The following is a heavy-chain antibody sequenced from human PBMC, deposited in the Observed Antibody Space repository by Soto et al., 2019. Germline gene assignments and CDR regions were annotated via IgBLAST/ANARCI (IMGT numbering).Heavy chain of an antibody. J-gene: IGHJ4*02. CDR1: GVTFSSYA. CDR2: IIPIFGTA. D-gene: IGHD5-12*01. V-gene: IGHV1-69*13. CDR3: ARDRGNGYNYYFDY. Sequence: ASVMVSFKASGVTFSSYAISWVRQAPGQGLEWMGGIIPIFGTANYAQKCQGRVTITADESTSTAYMELSSLRSGDTAVYYCARDRGNGYNYYFDYWGQGTLVPVSS.